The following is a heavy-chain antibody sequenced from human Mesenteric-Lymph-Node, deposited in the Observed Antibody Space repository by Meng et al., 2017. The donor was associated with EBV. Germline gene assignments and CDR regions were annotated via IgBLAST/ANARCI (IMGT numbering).Heavy chain of an antibody. D-gene: IGHD3/OR15-3a*01. CDR2: INVGTGTT. J-gene: IGHJ4*02. Sequence: QVRLVQSGAEVKAPGASVTIACKTSGYPFITSAMHWLRQAPGQRPEWMGWINVGTGTTKYSQTFLGRVTISGDTSTSTGYMELSSLKSEDTAVYFCASPKGYNFWTGYADYWGQGTLVTVSS. CDR3: ASPKGYNFWTGYADY. CDR1: GYPFITSA. V-gene: IGHV1-3*01.